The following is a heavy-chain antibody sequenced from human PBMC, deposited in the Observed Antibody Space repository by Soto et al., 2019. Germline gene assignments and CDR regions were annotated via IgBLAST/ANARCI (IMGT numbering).Heavy chain of an antibody. Sequence: GGSLRLSCAASGVTVSSTYMSWVRQAPGKGLEWVSVIYSGGSTYYADSVTGRFTISRHNSMNTLYLQMNRLRAEETAVYYCARSLGIVATIFAFDIWGQGTMVTVSS. CDR3: ARSLGIVATIFAFDI. CDR1: GVTVSSTY. J-gene: IGHJ3*02. V-gene: IGHV3-66*01. CDR2: IYSGGST. D-gene: IGHD5-12*01.